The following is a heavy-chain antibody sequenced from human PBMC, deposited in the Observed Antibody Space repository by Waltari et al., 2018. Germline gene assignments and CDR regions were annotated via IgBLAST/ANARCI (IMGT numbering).Heavy chain of an antibody. CDR1: GGSFSGYY. CDR2: INHSGST. V-gene: IGHV4-34*01. Sequence: QVQLQQWGAGLLKPSETLSLTCAVYGGSFSGYYWSWIRQPPGKGLEWIGEINHSGSTNYNPSLKSRVTISVDTSKNQFSLKLSSVTAADTAVYYCASRDIVVVVAAPFDYWGQGTLVTVSS. J-gene: IGHJ4*02. CDR3: ASRDIVVVVAAPFDY. D-gene: IGHD2-15*01.